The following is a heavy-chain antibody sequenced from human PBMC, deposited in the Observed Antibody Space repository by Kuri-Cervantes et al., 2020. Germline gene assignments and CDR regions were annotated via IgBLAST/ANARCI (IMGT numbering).Heavy chain of an antibody. V-gene: IGHV1-18*01. CDR1: GYTFTNYG. Sequence: ASVKVSCKASGYTFTNYGISWVRQAPGQGLEWMGWISAYNGDTNYAQELQGRVTMTTDTSTSTAYMELRSLKSDDTAVYYCARDSEWATICYYWGQGTLVTVSS. D-gene: IGHD2-2*01. J-gene: IGHJ4*02. CDR3: ARDSEWATICYY. CDR2: ISAYNGDT.